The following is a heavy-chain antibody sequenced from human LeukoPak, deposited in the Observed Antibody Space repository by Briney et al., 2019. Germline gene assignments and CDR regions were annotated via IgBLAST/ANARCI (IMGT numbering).Heavy chain of an antibody. CDR3: AREGGYSSSAFII. Sequence: PGGTLRLPCAASGFTFSDYSMNWVRHAPGKGLEWVSYISRSSSTIYYADSVKGRFTISRDNAKNSLFLQMNSLRAEDTSVSYCAREGGYSSSAFIIWGQGTMVTVSS. D-gene: IGHD5-18*01. CDR2: ISRSSSTI. J-gene: IGHJ3*02. V-gene: IGHV3-48*01. CDR1: GFTFSDYS.